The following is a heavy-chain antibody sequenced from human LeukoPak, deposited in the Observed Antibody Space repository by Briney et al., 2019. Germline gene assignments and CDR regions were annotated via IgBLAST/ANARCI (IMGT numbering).Heavy chain of an antibody. J-gene: IGHJ4*02. CDR2: IIPILGIA. CDR3: ARAFVVDQVGATSGIDY. CDR1: GGTFSSYA. D-gene: IGHD1-26*01. V-gene: IGHV1-69*04. Sequence: ASVKVSCKASGGTFSSYAISWVRPAPGQGLEWMGRIIPILGIANYAQKFQGRVTITADKSTSTAYMELSSLRSEDTAVYYCARAFVVDQVGATSGIDYWGQGTLVTVSS.